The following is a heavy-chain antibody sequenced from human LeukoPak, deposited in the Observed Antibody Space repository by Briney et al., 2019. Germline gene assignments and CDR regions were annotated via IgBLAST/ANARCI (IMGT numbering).Heavy chain of an antibody. Sequence: PPETLSLTCTVSGGSISSYYWSWIRQPPGKGQEWIGYIYYSGSINYNPSLKSRVTISVDTSKNQFSLKLSSVTAADTAVYYCARGVSSGLNWFDPWGQGTLVTVSS. J-gene: IGHJ5*02. D-gene: IGHD3-22*01. CDR2: IYYSGSI. CDR3: ARGVSSGLNWFDP. V-gene: IGHV4-59*01. CDR1: GGSISSYY.